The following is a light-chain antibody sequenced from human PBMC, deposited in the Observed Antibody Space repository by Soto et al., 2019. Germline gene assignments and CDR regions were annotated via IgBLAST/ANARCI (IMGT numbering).Light chain of an antibody. CDR3: HHYGSSPQT. J-gene: IGKJ1*01. CDR2: DAS. V-gene: IGKV3-20*01. CDR1: QSLSINY. Sequence: EIVLTQSPGTLYLSPGESATLSCRASQSLSINYLAWYQQKPGQAPRLLIYDASSRAAGFPDRFSGSWSGTDVTLPISRLEPEDFAVYYCHHYGSSPQTFGQGTRGEI.